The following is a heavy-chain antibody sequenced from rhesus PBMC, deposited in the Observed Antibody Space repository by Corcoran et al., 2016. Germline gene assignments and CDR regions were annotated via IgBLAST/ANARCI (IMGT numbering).Heavy chain of an antibody. CDR1: GVTFSGYG. Sequence: EVQRVESGGGLVQPGGSLRLSCAASGVTFSGYGFHLVRPAPGKGLEWVAVISSDGREKYHADSVKERITISRDNSKKTLYLQMNNLKLEDTAVYYCTRFDYWGQGVVVTVSS. CDR2: ISSDGREK. V-gene: IGHV3-54*02. CDR3: TRFDY. J-gene: IGHJ4*01.